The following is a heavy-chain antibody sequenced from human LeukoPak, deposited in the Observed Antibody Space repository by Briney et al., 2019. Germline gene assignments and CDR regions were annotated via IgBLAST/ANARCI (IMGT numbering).Heavy chain of an antibody. CDR1: GDSVSSNSAA. CDR3: ARGPRWSGSYLDY. D-gene: IGHD1-26*01. CDR2: TYYRSNWYH. V-gene: IGHV6-1*01. Sequence: SQTLSLTCAISGDSVSSNSAAWNWIRQSPSRGLEWLGRTYYRSNWYHDYAISVKSRITINPDTSKNQFSLQLSSVTAADTAVYYCARGPRWSGSYLDYWGQGTLVTVSS. J-gene: IGHJ4*02.